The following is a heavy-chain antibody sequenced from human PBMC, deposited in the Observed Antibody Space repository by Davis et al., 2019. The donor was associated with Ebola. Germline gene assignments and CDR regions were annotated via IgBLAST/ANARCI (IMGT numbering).Heavy chain of an antibody. CDR2: IYGGGNT. J-gene: IGHJ4*02. V-gene: IGHV3-53*01. CDR1: GITVSSNY. D-gene: IGHD4-11*01. CDR3: ARISKDRSMDY. Sequence: PGGSLRLSCAASGITVSSNYISWVRQAPGKGLEWISVIYGGGNTYHVDAVKGRFSLSRDNYKNTLSLQMNSLRAEDTAIYYCARISKDRSMDYWGQGALVIVSS.